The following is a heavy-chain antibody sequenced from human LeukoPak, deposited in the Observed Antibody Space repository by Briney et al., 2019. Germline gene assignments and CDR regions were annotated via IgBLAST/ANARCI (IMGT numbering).Heavy chain of an antibody. Sequence: SETLSLTCTVSGGSISSYYWSWIRQPPGKGLEWIGYIYSSGSTKYNPSLKSRVTISVDTSKNQFSLKLSSLTAADTAVCYCSPGVPGPSMPPWGQGTLVTVSS. CDR1: GGSISSYY. J-gene: IGHJ5*02. D-gene: IGHD2/OR15-2a*01. CDR2: IYSSGST. CDR3: SPGVPGPSMPP. V-gene: IGHV4-59*01.